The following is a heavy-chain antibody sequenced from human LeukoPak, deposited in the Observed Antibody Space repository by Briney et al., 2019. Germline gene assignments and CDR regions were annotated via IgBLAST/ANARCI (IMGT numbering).Heavy chain of an antibody. CDR2: INHSGST. Sequence: SETLSLTCAVYGGSFSGYYWSWIRQPPAKGLEWIGEINHSGSTNYNPSLKSRVTISVDTSKNQFSLKLSSVTAADTAVYYCARGRVEGGWTPSRLFDPWGQGTLVTVSS. CDR1: GGSFSGYY. V-gene: IGHV4-34*01. D-gene: IGHD6-19*01. CDR3: ARGRVEGGWTPSRLFDP. J-gene: IGHJ5*02.